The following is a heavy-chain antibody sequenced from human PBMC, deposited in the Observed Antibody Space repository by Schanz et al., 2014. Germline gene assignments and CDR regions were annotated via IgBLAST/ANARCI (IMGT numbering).Heavy chain of an antibody. Sequence: EVQLVASGGGLVQPGGSLRLSCAASGFAVDNYYMSCVRQAPGRGLEWVSIIFTDGRTYYADSVKGRFTISRDSSKNTLFLQMNSLRTEDTAVDDCARLDPYCRSGTCSREFDFWGQGALVTVSS. CDR3: ARLDPYCRSGTCSREFDF. J-gene: IGHJ4*02. V-gene: IGHV3-66*02. CDR2: IFTDGRT. CDR1: GFAVDNYY. D-gene: IGHD2-15*01.